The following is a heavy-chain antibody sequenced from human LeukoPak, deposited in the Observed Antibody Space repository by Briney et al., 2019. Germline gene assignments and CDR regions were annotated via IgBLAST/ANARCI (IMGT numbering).Heavy chain of an antibody. Sequence: PGGSLRLSCAASGFTFSSYAMSWVRQAPGKGLEWVSGISGSGDNTYYAGSVKGRFTISRDNSKNTLYVQVNSLGTEDTAAYYCAKGSYYDSSGSFYFDYWGQGTLSPSPQ. J-gene: IGHJ4*02. D-gene: IGHD3-22*01. CDR3: AKGSYYDSSGSFYFDY. CDR1: GFTFSSYA. CDR2: ISGSGDNT. V-gene: IGHV3-23*01.